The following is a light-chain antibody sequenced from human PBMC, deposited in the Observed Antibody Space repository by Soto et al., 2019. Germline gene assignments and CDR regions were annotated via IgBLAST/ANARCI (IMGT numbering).Light chain of an antibody. Sequence: DIQMTHSPSTLSASVLDIVTITFRASQSSTSWLAWYQQRPGKAPNLLIYDASTVESGVPSRFSGSGSGTDFTLTISRLEPEDFAVYYCQQYGSSPRTFGQGTKVDIK. V-gene: IGKV1-5*01. CDR3: QQYGSSPRT. CDR1: QSSTSW. J-gene: IGKJ1*01. CDR2: DAS.